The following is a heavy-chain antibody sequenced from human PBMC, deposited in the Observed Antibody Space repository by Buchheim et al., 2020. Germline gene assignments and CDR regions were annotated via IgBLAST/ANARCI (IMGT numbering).Heavy chain of an antibody. V-gene: IGHV3-48*03. Sequence: EVQLVESGGGLVQPGGSLRLSCAASGFTFSSYEMNWVRQAPGKGLEWVSYISSSGSTIYYADSVKGRFTISRDNAKNSLYLQMNSLRAEDTAVYYCARGCSSTSCWENFMDVWGQGTT. CDR1: GFTFSSYE. CDR2: ISSSGSTI. J-gene: IGHJ6*02. CDR3: ARGCSSTSCWENFMDV. D-gene: IGHD2-2*01.